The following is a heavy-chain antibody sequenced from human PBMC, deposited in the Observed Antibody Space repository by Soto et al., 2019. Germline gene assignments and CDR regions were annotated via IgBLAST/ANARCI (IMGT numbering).Heavy chain of an antibody. Sequence: GGSLRLSCEASGFTFSAYWMHWVRQAPGKRPVWVSRLNSDGSIIDYADSVKGRFTISRDNAKNTVYLQMNSLRAEDTAVYYCAKAGGSTVTTSPWGQGTLVTVSS. CDR1: GFTFSAYW. CDR2: LNSDGSII. J-gene: IGHJ4*02. CDR3: AKAGGSTVTTSP. D-gene: IGHD4-17*01. V-gene: IGHV3-74*01.